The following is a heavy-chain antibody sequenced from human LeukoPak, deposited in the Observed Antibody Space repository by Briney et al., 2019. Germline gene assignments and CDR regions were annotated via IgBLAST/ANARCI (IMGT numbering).Heavy chain of an antibody. Sequence: GGSLRLSCAASGFTFNSYGMHWVRQAPGKGLGWVAVISYDGSNKYYADSVKGRFTISRDNSKNTLYLQMNSLRAEDTAVYYCARGPAYGSGSLIDYWGQGTLVTVSS. J-gene: IGHJ4*02. CDR1: GFTFNSYG. CDR2: ISYDGSNK. CDR3: ARGPAYGSGSLIDY. V-gene: IGHV3-30*03. D-gene: IGHD3-10*01.